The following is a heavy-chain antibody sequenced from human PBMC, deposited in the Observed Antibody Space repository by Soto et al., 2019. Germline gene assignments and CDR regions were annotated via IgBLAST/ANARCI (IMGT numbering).Heavy chain of an antibody. CDR2: IYYSGST. CDR3: ARGSNGRGAFDI. CDR1: GGSISSYY. V-gene: IGHV4-59*01. J-gene: IGHJ3*02. D-gene: IGHD1-1*01. Sequence: SETLFLTCTVSGGSISSYYWSWIRQPPGKGLEWIGYIYYSGSTNYNPSLKSRVTISVDTSKNQFSLKLSSVTAADTAVYYCARGSNGRGAFDIWGQGTMVTVSS.